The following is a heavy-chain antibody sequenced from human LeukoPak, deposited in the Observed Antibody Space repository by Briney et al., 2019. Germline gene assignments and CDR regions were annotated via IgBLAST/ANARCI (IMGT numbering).Heavy chain of an antibody. CDR2: ISASGGST. Sequence: QTGGSLRLSCSASGFPFSSYAMHWVRQAPGKGLEYVSAISASGGSTYYADSVKGRFTISRDNSKNTLYLQMNSLRAEDTAVYYCAKGFYDNSASGVFDIWGQGTMVTVSS. J-gene: IGHJ3*02. CDR3: AKGFYDNSASGVFDI. CDR1: GFPFSSYA. D-gene: IGHD3-22*01. V-gene: IGHV3-23*01.